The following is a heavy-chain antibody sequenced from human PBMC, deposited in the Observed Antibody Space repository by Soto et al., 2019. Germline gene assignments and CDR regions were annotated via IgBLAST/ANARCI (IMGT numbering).Heavy chain of an antibody. J-gene: IGHJ3*02. CDR3: ARETLRDAIDI. V-gene: IGHV3-48*03. Sequence: PGGSLRLSYIASGFDFRRYEMNWIRQAPGKGLERVPNIRANEESIYYADSVKGRVSVSRDNAKNSLFLEMNSLRVEDTAVYYCARETLRDAIDIWGQGTMVTVSS. CDR2: IRANEESI. CDR1: GFDFRRYE.